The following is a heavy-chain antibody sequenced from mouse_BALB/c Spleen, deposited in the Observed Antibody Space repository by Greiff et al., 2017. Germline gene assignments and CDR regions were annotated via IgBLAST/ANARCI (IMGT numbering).Heavy chain of an antibody. Sequence: EVKVVESGGGLVKPGGSLKLSCAASGFTFSDYYMYWVRQTPEKRLEWVATISDGGSYTYYPDSVKGRFTISRDNAKNNLYLQMSSLKSEDTAMYYCARNGDGGAWFAYWGQGTLVTVSA. CDR1: GFTFSDYY. CDR2: ISDGGSYT. CDR3: ARNGDGGAWFAY. V-gene: IGHV5-4*02. D-gene: IGHD4-1*01. J-gene: IGHJ3*01.